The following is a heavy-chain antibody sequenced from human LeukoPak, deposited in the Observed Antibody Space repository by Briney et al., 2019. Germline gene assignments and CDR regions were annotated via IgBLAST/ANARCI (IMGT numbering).Heavy chain of an antibody. CDR1: GFTVSSNY. D-gene: IGHD6-19*01. CDR3: VAVSRGYWGDYTSGWVDY. Sequence: PGGSLRLSCAASGFTVSSNYMSWVRQAPGKGLEWVSVISSSGGYTYYADSVKGRFTISRDNSKNTLFLQMNSLRAEDTAVYYCVAVSRGYWGDYTSGWVDYWGQGTLVTVSS. J-gene: IGHJ4*02. V-gene: IGHV3-23*01. CDR2: ISSSGGYT.